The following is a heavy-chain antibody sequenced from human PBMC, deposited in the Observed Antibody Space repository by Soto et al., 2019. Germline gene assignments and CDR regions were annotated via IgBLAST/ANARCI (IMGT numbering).Heavy chain of an antibody. V-gene: IGHV4-30-2*01. CDR1: GGSISSGGYS. D-gene: IGHD3-3*01. J-gene: IGHJ4*02. Sequence: QLQLQESGSGLVKPSQTLSLTCAVSGGSISSGGYSWSWIRQPPGKGLEWIGYIYHSGSTYYNPSLRSRVAIPVDRSKNPSSLKLSSVTAADTAVSYCAGGGFGVARDYWGQGTLVTVSS. CDR3: AGGGFGVARDY. CDR2: IYHSGST.